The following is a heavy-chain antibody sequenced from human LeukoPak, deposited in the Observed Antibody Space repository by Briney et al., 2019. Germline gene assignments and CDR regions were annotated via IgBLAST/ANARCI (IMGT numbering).Heavy chain of an antibody. CDR1: GFTFSSYA. Sequence: PGGSLRLSCAASGFTFSSYAMSWVRQAPGKGLEWVSAISGSGGSTYYADSVKGRFTISRDNSKNTLYLQMNSLRAEDTAVYYCAKDPWVYGSGYYFDXXXQGTLVTVSS. CDR3: AKDPWVYGSGYYFDX. D-gene: IGHD3-10*01. V-gene: IGHV3-23*01. CDR2: ISGSGGST. J-gene: IGHJ4*02.